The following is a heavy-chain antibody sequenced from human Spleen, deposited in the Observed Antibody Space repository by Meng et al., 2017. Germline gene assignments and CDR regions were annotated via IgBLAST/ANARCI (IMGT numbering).Heavy chain of an antibody. CDR3: ARDLWELRYKAPFDP. J-gene: IGHJ5*02. V-gene: IGHV4-34*01. Sequence: SETLSLTCVVSGGSFSDYYWSWIRQPPGKGLEWIGEIHHSGITYYNPSLESRVTISVDTSKNQFSLKLSSMTAADTAVYYCARDLWELRYKAPFDPWGQGILVTVSS. CDR2: IHHSGIT. D-gene: IGHD3-16*01. CDR1: GGSFSDYY.